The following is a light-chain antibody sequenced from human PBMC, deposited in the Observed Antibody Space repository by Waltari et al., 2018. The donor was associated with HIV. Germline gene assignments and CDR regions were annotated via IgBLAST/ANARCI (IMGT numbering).Light chain of an antibody. CDR1: SNNVGNQG. CDR2: RDN. CDR3: ATWDISLSAVV. J-gene: IGLJ2*01. V-gene: IGLV10-54*04. Sequence: QAGLTQPPSVSKGMRQTATLTCTGHSNNVGNQGAAWLQQHQGHPPTLLSDRDNKRPSGISERFSASRSGNTASLTITGVQAEDEADYFCATWDISLSAVVFGGGTTRTVL.